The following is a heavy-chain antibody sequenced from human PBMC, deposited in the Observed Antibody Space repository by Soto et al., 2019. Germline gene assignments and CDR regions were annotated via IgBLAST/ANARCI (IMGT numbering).Heavy chain of an antibody. CDR3: AREEAAAGYGMDV. Sequence: PGGSLRLSCAASGFTFSSYSMNWVRQAPGKGLEWVSSISSSSSYIYYADSVKGRFTISRDNAKNSLYLQMNSLRAEDTAVYYCAREEAAAGYGMDVWGQGTTVTVSS. D-gene: IGHD6-13*01. V-gene: IGHV3-21*01. J-gene: IGHJ6*02. CDR2: ISSSSSYI. CDR1: GFTFSSYS.